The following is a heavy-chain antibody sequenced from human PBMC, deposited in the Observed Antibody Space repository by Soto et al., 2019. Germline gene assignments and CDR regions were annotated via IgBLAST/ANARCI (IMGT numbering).Heavy chain of an antibody. Sequence: CHRCSVAGGKSIDFGGSCILETPMQRLERIGYIYYSGSTNYNPSLKSRVTISVDTSKNQFSLKLISVTAADTAVYYCEREIKRYYGSGSYYKTNWFDPWGQGTLVPVSS. CDR3: EREIKRYYGSGSYYKTNWFDP. V-gene: IGHV4-59*01. CDR1: GGKSIDFG. J-gene: IGHJ5*02. CDR2: IYYSGST. D-gene: IGHD3-10*01.